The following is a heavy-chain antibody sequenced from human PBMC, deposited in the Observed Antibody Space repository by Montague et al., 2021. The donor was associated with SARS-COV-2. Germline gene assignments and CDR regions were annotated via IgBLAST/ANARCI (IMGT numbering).Heavy chain of an antibody. J-gene: IGHJ4*02. V-gene: IGHV2-70*04. CDR1: GFSLSTSGMR. Sequence: PALVKPTKTLTLTCTFSGFSLSTSGMRASWIRQPPGKALEWLARIDWDDDKFYSTSLKTRLTITKDTSKNQVVLTMTNMDPVDTATYYCAHRKWGWYGSLDYWGQGTLVTVSP. D-gene: IGHD6-19*01. CDR3: AHRKWGWYGSLDY. CDR2: IDWDDDK.